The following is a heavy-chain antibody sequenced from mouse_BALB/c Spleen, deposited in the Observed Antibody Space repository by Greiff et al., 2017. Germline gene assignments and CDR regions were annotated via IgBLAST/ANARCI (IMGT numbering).Heavy chain of an antibody. Sequence: QVQLKESGPGLVAPSQSLSITCTVSGFSLTGYGVNWVRQPPGKGLEWLGMIWGDGSTDYNSARKSRLSISKDNSKSQVFLKMNSLQTDDTARYYCASIHYYGYGAMDYWGQGTSVTVSS. CDR3: ASIHYYGYGAMDY. J-gene: IGHJ4*01. CDR1: GFSLTGYG. V-gene: IGHV2-6-7*01. CDR2: IWGDGST. D-gene: IGHD1-2*01.